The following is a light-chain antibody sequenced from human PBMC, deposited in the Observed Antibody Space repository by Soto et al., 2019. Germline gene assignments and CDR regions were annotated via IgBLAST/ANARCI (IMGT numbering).Light chain of an antibody. CDR1: QSVSSNY. V-gene: IGKV3-20*01. CDR2: GAS. J-gene: IGKJ2*01. CDR3: RHNVASPPLSL. Sequence: EIVLTQSPGTLSLSPGERATLSCRASQSVSSNYLAWYQQKPGQAPRLLIYGASSRATGIPDRFGGSGSGTTSTPPSRRLGLKILAVYSFRHNVASPPLSLFAQGTKL.